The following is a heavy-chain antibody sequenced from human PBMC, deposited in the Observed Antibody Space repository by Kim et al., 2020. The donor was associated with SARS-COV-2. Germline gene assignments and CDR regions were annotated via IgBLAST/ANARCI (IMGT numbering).Heavy chain of an antibody. CDR1: GFTFSSYW. D-gene: IGHD3-22*01. J-gene: IGHJ3*02. V-gene: IGHV3-74*01. Sequence: GGSLRLSCAASGFTFSSYWMHWVRQAPGKGLVWVSRINSDGSSTSYADSVKGRFTISRDNAKNTLYLQMNSLRAEDTAVYYCAREGVYYYDSSGYNHGDAFDIWGQGKMVTVSS. CDR3: AREGVYYYDSSGYNHGDAFDI. CDR2: INSDGSST.